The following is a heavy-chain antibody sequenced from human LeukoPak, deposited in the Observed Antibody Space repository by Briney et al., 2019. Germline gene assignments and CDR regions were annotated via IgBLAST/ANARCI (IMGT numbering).Heavy chain of an antibody. CDR1: GFTFSSYW. D-gene: IGHD3-3*01. CDR3: ARVKTSPGNRFLEWLSYDY. CDR2: IKQDGREK. Sequence: GGSLRLSCAASGFTFSSYWMSWVRQAPGKGLEWVANIKQDGREKYYVDSVKGRFTISRDNAKNSLYLQMNSLRAEDTAVYYCARVKTSPGNRFLEWLSYDYWGQGTLVTVSS. J-gene: IGHJ4*02. V-gene: IGHV3-7*01.